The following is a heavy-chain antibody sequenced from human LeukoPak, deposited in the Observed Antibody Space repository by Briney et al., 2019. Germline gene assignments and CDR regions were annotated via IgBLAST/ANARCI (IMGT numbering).Heavy chain of an antibody. V-gene: IGHV5-51*01. J-gene: IGHJ4*02. D-gene: IGHD3-22*01. CDR1: GXSFTNYW. Sequence: GESLKISCKGSGXSFTNYWIAWVRQMPGKGLEWMGIIYPADSDTRYSPSFQGQVTISADKSISTAYLQWSSLKASDTAMYYCARSYDSSLYYFDYWGQGTLVTVSS. CDR3: ARSYDSSLYYFDY. CDR2: IYPADSDT.